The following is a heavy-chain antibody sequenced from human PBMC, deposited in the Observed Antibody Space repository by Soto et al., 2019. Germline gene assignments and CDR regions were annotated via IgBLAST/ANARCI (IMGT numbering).Heavy chain of an antibody. J-gene: IGHJ4*02. D-gene: IGHD6-25*01. CDR1: GFTFNDFE. CDR3: ARGSGGFNY. CDR2: IDGSGTTK. Sequence: EVQLLESGGGLVQPGGSLRLSCGVSGFTFNDFEMNWVRQAPGKGLVWLAYIDGSGTTKKYADSVRGRFTASRDNPNNELLLQIGAQSAAAMAIYFCARGSGGFNYRGQGVLVSVSS. V-gene: IGHV3-48*03.